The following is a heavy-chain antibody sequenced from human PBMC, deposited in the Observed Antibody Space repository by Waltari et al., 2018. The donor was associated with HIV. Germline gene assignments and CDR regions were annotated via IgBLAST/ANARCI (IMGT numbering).Heavy chain of an antibody. J-gene: IGHJ3*02. V-gene: IGHV4-61*02. CDR2: IYTTGTI. CDR3: ARLGPSDACDI. Sequence: QVQLQESGPGLVKPSQTLSLTCTVSGGSISRGSYYWSWIRQPAGKGLEWIGRIYTTGTINDNPALKSRATISVDPSKKQFALKRSSVTAADTAVYHCARLGPSDACDIWGQGTMVTVSS. D-gene: IGHD7-27*01. CDR1: GGSISRGSYY.